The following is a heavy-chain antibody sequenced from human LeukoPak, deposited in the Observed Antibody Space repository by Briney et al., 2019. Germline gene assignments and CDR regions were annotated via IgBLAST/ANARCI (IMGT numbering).Heavy chain of an antibody. Sequence: GGFLRLSCAASGFTFSSYGMHWVRQAPGKGLEWVAVISYDGSNKYYADSVKGRFTISRDNSKNTLYLQMNSLRAEDTAVYYCAKDQRYYYDSSGYNDYWGQGTLVTVSS. D-gene: IGHD3-22*01. CDR2: ISYDGSNK. J-gene: IGHJ4*02. V-gene: IGHV3-30*18. CDR3: AKDQRYYYDSSGYNDY. CDR1: GFTFSSYG.